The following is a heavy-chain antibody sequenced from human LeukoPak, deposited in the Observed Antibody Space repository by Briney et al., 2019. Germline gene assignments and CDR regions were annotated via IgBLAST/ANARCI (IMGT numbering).Heavy chain of an antibody. Sequence: GGSLRLSCAASGFTFSTYSMTWVRQAPGKGLEWVSYITSSGSAIHYADSVKGRFTISRDNARDSLFLQMNSLRDEDTAVYYCVKMVGYYYGMDVWGQGTTVTVSS. CDR1: GFTFSTYS. J-gene: IGHJ6*02. CDR2: ITSSGSAI. CDR3: VKMVGYYYGMDV. D-gene: IGHD2-8*01. V-gene: IGHV3-48*02.